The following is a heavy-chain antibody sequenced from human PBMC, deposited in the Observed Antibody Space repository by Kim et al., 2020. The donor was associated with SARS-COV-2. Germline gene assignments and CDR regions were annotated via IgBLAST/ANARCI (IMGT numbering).Heavy chain of an antibody. J-gene: IGHJ4*02. CDR3: ARMAAGLGGYDY. V-gene: IGHV4-39*01. Sequence: YYTPSRRSRVTLSVDTTKDQFSLKLSSVTAADTAVYYCARMAAGLGGYDYWGQGTLVTVSS. D-gene: IGHD3-16*01.